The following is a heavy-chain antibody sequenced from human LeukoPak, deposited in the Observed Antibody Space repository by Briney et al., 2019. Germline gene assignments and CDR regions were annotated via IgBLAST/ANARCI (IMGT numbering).Heavy chain of an antibody. CDR1: GFTFSAYA. Sequence: GGSLRLSCSASGFTFSAYAMYWVRQAPGKGLEYVSGISHNGGSPFYADSVKGRFTISRDNSKNTLYLQMSSLRAEDTAVYYCVKITSVTGGDCWGQGTRLTVSS. J-gene: IGHJ4*02. D-gene: IGHD1-1*01. V-gene: IGHV3-64D*09. CDR2: ISHNGGSP. CDR3: VKITSVTGGDC.